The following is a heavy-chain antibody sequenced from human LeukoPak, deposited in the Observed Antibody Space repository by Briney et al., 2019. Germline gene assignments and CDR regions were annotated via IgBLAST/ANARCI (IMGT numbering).Heavy chain of an antibody. CDR3: ARGGIQVSGIDEFDY. Sequence: PGGSLRLSCAASGFTFIDYDMHWVRHVIGKGLEWLWACGRCGHTQYSGSVKGRFTISRENAESSLYLQMNSLRAEDTAVYYCARGGIQVSGIDEFDYWGQGTLVTVSS. J-gene: IGHJ4*02. CDR1: GFTFIDYD. V-gene: IGHV3-13*01. D-gene: IGHD6-19*01. CDR2: CGRCGHT.